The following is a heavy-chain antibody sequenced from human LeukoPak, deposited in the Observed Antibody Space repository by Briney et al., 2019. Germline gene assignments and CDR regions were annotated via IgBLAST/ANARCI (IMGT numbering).Heavy chain of an antibody. CDR1: GXTFSYYW. D-gene: IGHD3-16*01. J-gene: IGHJ3*02. CDR3: ARDWVNAFDM. CDR2: IKKDGSEK. V-gene: IGHV3-7*04. Sequence: PGGSLRLSCAASGXTFSYYWMSWVRQAPGKGLEWVANIKKDGSEKYHVDSVKGRFTISRDNAKNSLYVQMNSLRAEDTAVYYCARDWVNAFDMWGQGTMVTVSS.